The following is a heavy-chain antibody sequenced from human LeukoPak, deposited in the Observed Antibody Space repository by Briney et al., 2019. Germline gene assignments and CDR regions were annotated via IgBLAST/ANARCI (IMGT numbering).Heavy chain of an antibody. D-gene: IGHD3-3*01. J-gene: IGHJ5*02. CDR1: GFTFINAW. CDR3: TREGESITIFGVVIKTYNWFDP. CDR2: IKAKAHGGTI. Sequence: PGGSLRLSCAASGFTFINAWMAWVRQAPGKGLEWVGRIKAKAHGGTIEYAAPVKGRFTISRDDSKNTLYLQMNSLKTEDTAVYYCTREGESITIFGVVIKTYNWFDPWGQGTLVTVSS. V-gene: IGHV3-15*01.